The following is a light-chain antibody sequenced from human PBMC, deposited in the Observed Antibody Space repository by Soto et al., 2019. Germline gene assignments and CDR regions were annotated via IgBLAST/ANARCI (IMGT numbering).Light chain of an antibody. J-gene: IGKJ4*01. CDR2: WAS. CDR3: QQYYSTPLT. V-gene: IGKV4-1*01. CDR1: QSVLYSSNNKNY. Sequence: DIVMTQSPDSLAVSLGERATINCKSSQSVLYSSNNKNYLAWYQQKPGQPPKLLIYWASTRESGVPDRFSGSGSGTDFTLTISSLXAXDVAVYYCQQYYSTPLTFGGGTKVEIK.